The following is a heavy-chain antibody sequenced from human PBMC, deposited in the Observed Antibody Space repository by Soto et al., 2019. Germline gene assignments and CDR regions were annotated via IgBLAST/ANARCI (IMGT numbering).Heavy chain of an antibody. D-gene: IGHD3-10*01. J-gene: IGHJ6*03. CDR2: IYYSGST. CDR3: ARGEITMVRGVIRYYYYYMDV. V-gene: IGHV4-61*01. Sequence: SETLSLTCTVSGGSVSSGSYYWSWIRQPPGKGLEWIGYIYYSGSTNYNPSLKSRVTISVDTSKTQFSLKLSSVTAADTAVYYCARGEITMVRGVIRYYYYYMDVGGKGTTVTVSS. CDR1: GGSVSSGSYY.